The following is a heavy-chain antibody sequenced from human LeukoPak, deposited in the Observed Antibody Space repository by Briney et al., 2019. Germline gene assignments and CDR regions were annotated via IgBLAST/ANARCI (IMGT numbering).Heavy chain of an antibody. D-gene: IGHD2-15*01. CDR1: GYTFTGYY. CDR2: INPNSGGT. V-gene: IGHV1-2*02. J-gene: IGHJ4*02. CDR3: ARVSAPGGTRLFDY. Sequence: ASVKVSCKASGYTFTGYYMHWVRQAPGQGLEWMGWINPNSGGTSYAQKFQGRVTMTRDTSISTAYMELSRLRSDDTAVYYCARVSAPGGTRLFDYWGQGTLVTVSS.